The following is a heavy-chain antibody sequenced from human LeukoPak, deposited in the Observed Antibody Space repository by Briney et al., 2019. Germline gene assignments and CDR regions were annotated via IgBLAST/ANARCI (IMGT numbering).Heavy chain of an antibody. V-gene: IGHV4-59*01. CDR2: IYYIGST. CDR3: ARDYAFDI. J-gene: IGHJ3*02. CDR1: GDSISSYC. Sequence: PSETLSLTCTVSGDSISSYCWSWIRQPPGKGLEWIGYIYYIGSTNYNPSLKSRVTISVDTSKNQFSLKLSSVTAADTAVYYCARDYAFDIWGQRTMVTVSS.